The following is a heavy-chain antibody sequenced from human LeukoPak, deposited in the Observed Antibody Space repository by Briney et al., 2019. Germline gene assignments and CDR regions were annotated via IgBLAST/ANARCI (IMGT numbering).Heavy chain of an antibody. CDR1: GYTFTSYG. CDR3: ARADQYSTSWYGFFDS. Sequence: VASVKVSCKASGYTFTSYGISWVRQATGQGLEWMGWMNPNSGNTGYAQKFQGRVTITRNTSISTAYMELSSLRSEDTAVYYCARADQYSTSWYGFFDSWGQGTLVTVSS. J-gene: IGHJ4*02. D-gene: IGHD6-13*01. V-gene: IGHV1-8*03. CDR2: MNPNSGNT.